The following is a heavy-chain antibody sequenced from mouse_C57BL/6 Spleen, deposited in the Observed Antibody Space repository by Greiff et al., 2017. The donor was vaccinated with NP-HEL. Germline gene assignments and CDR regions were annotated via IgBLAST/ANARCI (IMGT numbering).Heavy chain of an antibody. V-gene: IGHV1-81*01. D-gene: IGHD1-1*01. J-gene: IGHJ1*03. CDR3: AREEFRPVEGFGYFDV. Sequence: QVHVKQSGAELARPGASVKLSCKASGYTFTSYGISWVKQRTGQGLEWIGEIYPRSGNTYYNEKFKGKATLTADKSSSTAYMELRSLTSEDSAVYFCAREEFRPVEGFGYFDVWGTGTTVTVSS. CDR2: IYPRSGNT. CDR1: GYTFTSYG.